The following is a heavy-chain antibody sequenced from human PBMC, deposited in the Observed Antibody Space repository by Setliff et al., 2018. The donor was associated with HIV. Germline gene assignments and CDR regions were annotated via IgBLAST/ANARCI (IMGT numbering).Heavy chain of an antibody. D-gene: IGHD3-22*01. V-gene: IGHV4-61*09. CDR2: IYTNGYT. J-gene: IGHJ5*01. CDR1: GGSISSGSYY. CDR3: ATRVYYYDSNKVLREEGFDS. Sequence: KPSETLSLTCSVSGGSISSGSYYWTWIRQPAGKGPEWIGHIYTNGYTNYNPSLKSRVIISVDTSKSQFSLNLSSVTAADTAVYYCATRVYYYDSNKVLREEGFDSWGQGTLVTVSS.